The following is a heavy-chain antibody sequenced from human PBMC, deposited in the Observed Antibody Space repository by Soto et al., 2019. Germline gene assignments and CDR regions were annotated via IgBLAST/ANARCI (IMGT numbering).Heavy chain of an antibody. CDR3: ARRIAAAGNYYYGMDV. CDR2: IDPSDSYT. CDR1: GYSFTSYW. Sequence: AESLNTSCESSGYSFTSYWISLVIQMTGKGLEWMGRIDPSDSYTNYSPSFQGHVTISADKSISTAYLQWSSLKASDTAMYYCARRIAAAGNYYYGMDVWGQGTTVTVSS. J-gene: IGHJ6*02. D-gene: IGHD6-13*01. V-gene: IGHV5-10-1*01.